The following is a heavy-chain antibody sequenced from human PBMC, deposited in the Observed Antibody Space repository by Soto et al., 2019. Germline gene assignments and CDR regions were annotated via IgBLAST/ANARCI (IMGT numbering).Heavy chain of an antibody. Sequence: SETLSLTCTVSGGSVSSGSYYWSWIRQPPGKGLEWIGYIYYSGSTNYNPSLKSRVTISVDTSKNQFSLKLSSVTAADTAVYYCARAAEATAYGMDVWGQGTTVTVSS. D-gene: IGHD1-26*01. CDR2: IYYSGST. V-gene: IGHV4-61*01. J-gene: IGHJ6*02. CDR1: GGSVSSGSYY. CDR3: ARAAEATAYGMDV.